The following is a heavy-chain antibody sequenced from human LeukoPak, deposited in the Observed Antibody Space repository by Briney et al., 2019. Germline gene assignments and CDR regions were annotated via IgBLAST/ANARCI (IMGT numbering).Heavy chain of an antibody. CDR3: ARVGWVAYYGSGPMDV. D-gene: IGHD3-10*01. CDR1: GFTFSTYS. Sequence: GGSLRLSCAASGFTFSTYSMNWVRQAPGKGLEWVSSISSSSSYIYYADSVKGRFTISRDNAKNSLYLQMNSLRAEDTAVYYCARVGWVAYYGSGPMDVWGQGTTVTVSS. CDR2: ISSSSSYI. J-gene: IGHJ6*02. V-gene: IGHV3-21*01.